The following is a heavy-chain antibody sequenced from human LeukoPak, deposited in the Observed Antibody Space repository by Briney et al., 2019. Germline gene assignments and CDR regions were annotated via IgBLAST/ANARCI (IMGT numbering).Heavy chain of an antibody. CDR3: AREIGGILVFDY. J-gene: IGHJ4*02. D-gene: IGHD5-18*01. Sequence: GASVKVSCKASGYKSTGYYMHWVRQAPGQGLEWMGWINPNSGDSHHAQKFQGRVTMTRDTSISTAYMELSRLRSDDTAVYYCAREIGGILVFDYWGQGTLVTVSS. V-gene: IGHV1-2*02. CDR1: GYKSTGYY. CDR2: INPNSGDS.